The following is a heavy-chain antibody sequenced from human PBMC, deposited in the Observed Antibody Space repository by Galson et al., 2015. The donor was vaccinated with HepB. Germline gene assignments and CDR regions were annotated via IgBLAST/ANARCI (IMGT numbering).Heavy chain of an antibody. CDR2: ISYDGSNK. CDR3: ARGQQLGFDY. J-gene: IGHJ4*02. Sequence: SLRLSCAASGFAFSSYAMHWVRQAPGKGLEWVAVISYDGSNKYYADSVKGRFTISRDNSKDTLYLQMNSLRAEDTAVYYCARGQQLGFDYWGQGTLVTVSS. V-gene: IGHV3-30-3*01. CDR1: GFAFSSYA. D-gene: IGHD6-13*01.